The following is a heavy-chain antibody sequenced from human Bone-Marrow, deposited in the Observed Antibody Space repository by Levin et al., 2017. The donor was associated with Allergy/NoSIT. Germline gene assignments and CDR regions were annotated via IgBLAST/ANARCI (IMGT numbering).Heavy chain of an antibody. D-gene: IGHD2-2*01. CDR3: AGRFCSSTSCDFDY. Sequence: SETLSLTCAVSGGAFSGYYWTWIRQSPGKGLEWIGEINHWGTTTYNPSLTSRVTLSVDTSNNQFSLKLTSVTAADTAVYYCAGRFCSSTSCDFDYWGQGTLVTVSP. V-gene: IGHV4-34*01. J-gene: IGHJ4*02. CDR1: GGAFSGYY. CDR2: INHWGTT.